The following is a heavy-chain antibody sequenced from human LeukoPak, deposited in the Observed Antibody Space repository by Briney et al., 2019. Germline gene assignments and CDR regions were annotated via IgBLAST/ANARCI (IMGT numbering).Heavy chain of an antibody. CDR1: GGSISSYY. CDR3: ARARGGVAIDF. D-gene: IGHD5-12*01. V-gene: IGHV4-59*12. CDR2: IYYSGST. J-gene: IGHJ4*02. Sequence: SETLSLTCTVSGGSISSYYWSWIRQPPGKGLEWIGYIYYSGSTNYNPSLKSRVTISVDTSKNQFSLKLSSVTAADTAVYYCARARGGVAIDFWGQGTRVTVSA.